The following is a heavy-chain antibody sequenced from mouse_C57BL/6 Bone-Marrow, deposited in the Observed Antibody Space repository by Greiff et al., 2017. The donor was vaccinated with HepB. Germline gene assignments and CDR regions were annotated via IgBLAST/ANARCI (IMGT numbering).Heavy chain of an antibody. J-gene: IGHJ3*01. CDR2: IRNKANGYTT. D-gene: IGHD1-1*01. CDR3: ARYGSSLAWFAY. V-gene: IGHV7-3*01. Sequence: DVKLVESGGGLVQPGGSLSLSCAASGFTFTDYYMSWVRQPPGKALEWLGFIRNKANGYTTEYSASVKGRFTISRDNSQSILYLQMNALRAEDSATYYCARYGSSLAWFAYWGQGTLVTVSA. CDR1: GFTFTDYY.